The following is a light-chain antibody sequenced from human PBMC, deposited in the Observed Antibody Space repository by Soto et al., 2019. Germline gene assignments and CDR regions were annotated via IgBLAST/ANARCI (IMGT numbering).Light chain of an antibody. J-gene: IGKJ1*01. V-gene: IGKV3-20*01. Sequence: EIVLTQSPGTLSLSPGEGATLSCRASQSVSSSYLVWYQQKPGQAPRLLIYGASSRATGIPDRFSGSGSGTDFTLTISRLEPEDFAVYYCQQYDSSPKTFGQGTKVEIK. CDR3: QQYDSSPKT. CDR1: QSVSSSY. CDR2: GAS.